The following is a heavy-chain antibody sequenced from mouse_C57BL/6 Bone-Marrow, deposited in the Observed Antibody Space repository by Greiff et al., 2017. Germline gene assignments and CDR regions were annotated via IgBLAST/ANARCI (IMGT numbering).Heavy chain of an antibody. Sequence: QVQLQQSGAELMKPGASVKLSCKATGYTFNGYWIEWVKQRPGHGLEWIGEILPGSGSTNYNEKFKGKATFTADTSSNTAYMQLSSLTTEDSAIYYCARWGLRTWFAYWGQGTLVTVSA. J-gene: IGHJ3*01. CDR3: ARWGLRTWFAY. CDR2: ILPGSGST. CDR1: GYTFNGYW. V-gene: IGHV1-9*01. D-gene: IGHD2-13*01.